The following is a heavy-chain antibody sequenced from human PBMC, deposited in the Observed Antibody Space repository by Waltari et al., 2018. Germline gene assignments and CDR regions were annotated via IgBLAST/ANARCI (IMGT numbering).Heavy chain of an antibody. CDR1: GYTFTSYA. D-gene: IGHD3-10*01. Sequence: QVQLVQSGAEVKKPGASVKVSCKASGYTFTSYAMHWVRQATGPRLELMGLINAGNGNTKYSQKFQGRVTITRDTSASTAYMELSSLRSEDTAVYYCARDLVGGLLWFREGSWFDPWGQGTLVTVSS. V-gene: IGHV1-3*01. J-gene: IGHJ5*02. CDR3: ARDLVGGLLWFREGSWFDP. CDR2: INAGNGNT.